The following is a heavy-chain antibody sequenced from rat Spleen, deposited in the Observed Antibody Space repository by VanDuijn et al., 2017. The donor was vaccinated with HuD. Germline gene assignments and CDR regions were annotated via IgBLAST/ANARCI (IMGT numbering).Heavy chain of an antibody. J-gene: IGHJ4*01. Sequence: QVQLKESGPGLVQPSQTLSLTCTVAGFSLTSYNVHWVRQPPGKGLEWMGVIWNTGGTRYNSALKSRLSISKDTSKSQVFLKMNSLQTEDTATYYCATEGIYLRPLGVMDAWGQGASVTVSS. CDR2: IWNTGGT. V-gene: IGHV2-41*01. D-gene: IGHD1-2*01. CDR1: GFSLTSYN. CDR3: ATEGIYLRPLGVMDA.